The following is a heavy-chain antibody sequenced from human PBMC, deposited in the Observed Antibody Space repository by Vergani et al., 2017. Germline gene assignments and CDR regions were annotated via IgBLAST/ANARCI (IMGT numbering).Heavy chain of an antibody. D-gene: IGHD2-21*02. J-gene: IGHJ4*02. Sequence: EVQLLESGGGLVQPGGSLRLSCAASRFTFSSYAMSWVRQAPGKGLEWVSAISGSGGSTYYADSVKGRFTISRDNSKNTLYLQMNSLRAEDTAVYYCAKDLCGGDCYSRTGFDYWGQGTLVTVSS. CDR2: ISGSGGST. CDR1: RFTFSSYA. CDR3: AKDLCGGDCYSRTGFDY. V-gene: IGHV3-23*01.